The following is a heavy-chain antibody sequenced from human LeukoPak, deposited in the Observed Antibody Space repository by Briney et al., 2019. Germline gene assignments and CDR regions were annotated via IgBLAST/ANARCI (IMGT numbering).Heavy chain of an antibody. CDR3: ARDPLATITDPFHFDY. Sequence: PGGSLRLSCAASGFTFSSYAMSWVRQAPGKGLEWVSAISGSGDSTYYADSVKGRFTISRDNSKNTLYLQMNSLRAEDTAVYYCARDPLATITDPFHFDYWGQGTLVTVSS. D-gene: IGHD5-12*01. CDR2: ISGSGDST. CDR1: GFTFSSYA. J-gene: IGHJ4*02. V-gene: IGHV3-23*01.